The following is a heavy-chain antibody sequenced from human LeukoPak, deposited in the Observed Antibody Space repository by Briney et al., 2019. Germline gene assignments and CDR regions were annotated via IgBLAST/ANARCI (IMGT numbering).Heavy chain of an antibody. CDR1: GFTFSSCW. V-gene: IGHV3-7*01. D-gene: IGHD1-26*01. Sequence: GGSLRLSCAASGFTFSSCWMSWVRQAPGKGLEWVANIKQDGSEKYYVDSVKGRFTISRDNAKNSLYLQMNSLRAEDTAVYYCAGSGSYNYWGQGTLVTVSS. CDR2: IKQDGSEK. J-gene: IGHJ4*02. CDR3: AGSGSYNY.